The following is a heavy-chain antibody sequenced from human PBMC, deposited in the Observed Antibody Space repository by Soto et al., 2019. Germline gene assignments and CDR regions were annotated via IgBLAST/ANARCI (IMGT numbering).Heavy chain of an antibody. D-gene: IGHD6-19*01. CDR1: GGSISSGGYY. Sequence: QVQLQESGPGLVKPSQTLSLTCTVSGGSISSGGYYWSWIRQHPGKGLEWIGYIYYSGSTYYNPSLKSRVTISVETSKNQFSLKLSSVTAADTAVYYCARAGGAGTYYYYYGMDVWGQGTTVTVSS. CDR3: ARAGGAGTYYYYYGMDV. V-gene: IGHV4-31*03. J-gene: IGHJ6*02. CDR2: IYYSGST.